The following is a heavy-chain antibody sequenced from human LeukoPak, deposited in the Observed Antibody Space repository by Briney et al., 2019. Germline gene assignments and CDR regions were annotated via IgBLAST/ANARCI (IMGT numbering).Heavy chain of an antibody. CDR2: IKQDGSEK. D-gene: IGHD2-21*02. CDR1: GFAFSSYW. J-gene: IGHJ1*01. CDR3: AKDSRDCGGDCYSGNFQH. V-gene: IGHV3-7*01. Sequence: GGSLRLSCAASGFAFSSYWMSWVRQAPGKGLEWVANIKQDGSEKYYEDSVKGRFTISRDNAKNSLYLQMNSLRAEDTAVYYCAKDSRDCGGDCYSGNFQHWGQGTLVTVSS.